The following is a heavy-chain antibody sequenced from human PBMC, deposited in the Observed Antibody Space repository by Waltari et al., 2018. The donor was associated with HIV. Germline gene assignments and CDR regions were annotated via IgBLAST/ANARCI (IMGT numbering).Heavy chain of an antibody. CDR3: TKSVGDSARGWFDP. D-gene: IGHD4-17*01. CDR1: GCSFSGSA. J-gene: IGHJ5*02. Sequence: EVQLVESGGGLVQPGGSLKLSCAASGCSFSGSAMHWVRQASGKGLECVGRIRGKPNSYATAYAESLKGRFTISRYDSKNTAYLQMNSLKTEDTAVYYCTKSVGDSARGWFDPWGQGTLVTVSS. V-gene: IGHV3-73*01. CDR2: IRGKPNSYAT.